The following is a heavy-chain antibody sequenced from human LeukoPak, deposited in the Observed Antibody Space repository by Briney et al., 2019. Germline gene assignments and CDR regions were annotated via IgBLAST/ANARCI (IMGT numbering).Heavy chain of an antibody. D-gene: IGHD2-15*01. V-gene: IGHV4-59*12. J-gene: IGHJ4*02. CDR1: GGSISTYY. Sequence: PSETLSLTCTVSGGSISTYYWSWIRQPPGKGLEWIGYIYYSGSTNYNPSLKSRVTISVDTSKNQFSLKLSSVTAADTAVYYCASEGYCSGGSCYRSDYWGQGTLVTVSS. CDR2: IYYSGST. CDR3: ASEGYCSGGSCYRSDY.